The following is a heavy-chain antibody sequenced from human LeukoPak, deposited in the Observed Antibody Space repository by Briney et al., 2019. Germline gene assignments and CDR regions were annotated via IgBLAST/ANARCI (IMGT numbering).Heavy chain of an antibody. Sequence: PSQTLSLTCTVSGGSISRGGYYWSWIRQHTGTDLEWIGYIYHSGSTYYNPSLKSRVTISVDTSKNQFSLKLSSVTAADTAVYYCARVVVVAATDYGMDVWGKGTTVTVSS. CDR3: ARVVVVAATDYGMDV. CDR1: GGSISRGGYY. D-gene: IGHD2-15*01. V-gene: IGHV4-31*03. J-gene: IGHJ6*04. CDR2: IYHSGST.